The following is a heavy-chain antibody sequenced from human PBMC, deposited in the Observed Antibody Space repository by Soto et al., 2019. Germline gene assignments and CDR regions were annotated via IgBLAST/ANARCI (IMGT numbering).Heavy chain of an antibody. CDR1: GYNFAGYW. CDR3: ARGGVSTRTFDY. J-gene: IGHJ4*02. Sequence: XESLKISWKGSGYNFAGYWIALVRQMPGKGLELMGIIYPSDSDTRYRPSFQGQVTISADKSISSAYLQWSSLRASDTAMYYCARGGVSTRTFDYWGQGTPVTVSS. CDR2: IYPSDSDT. V-gene: IGHV5-51*01. D-gene: IGHD3-3*01.